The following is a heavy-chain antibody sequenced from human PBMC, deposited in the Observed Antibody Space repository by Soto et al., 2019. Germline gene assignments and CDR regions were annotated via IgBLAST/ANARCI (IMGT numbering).Heavy chain of an antibody. V-gene: IGHV3-15*01. CDR1: GFTFSNAW. D-gene: IGHD4-17*01. CDR3: TTHSDYGDYAVDY. CDR2: IKSKTDGGTT. Sequence: PGGSLRLSCAASGFTFSNAWMSWVRQAPGKGLEWVGRIKSKTDGGTTDYAAPVKGRFTISRDDSKNTLYLQMNSLKTEDTAVYYCTTHSDYGDYAVDYWGQGTLVTVSS. J-gene: IGHJ4*02.